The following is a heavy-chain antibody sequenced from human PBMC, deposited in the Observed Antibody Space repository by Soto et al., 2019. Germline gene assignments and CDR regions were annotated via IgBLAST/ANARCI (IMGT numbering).Heavy chain of an antibody. D-gene: IGHD2-15*01. CDR2: IWHDGSNE. CDR3: ERGADCSGRSCFWGFFDL. Sequence: QVHLVESGGGVVQPGRSLRLSCAASAFTFSAYGMHWVRQAPGKGLEWVALIWHDGSNEHYADSVKGRFIISRDNYKSTIYLQMNILRAEDTAVYFCERGADCSGRSCFWGFFDLWGRGTLVTVSS. V-gene: IGHV3-33*01. J-gene: IGHJ2*01. CDR1: AFTFSAYG.